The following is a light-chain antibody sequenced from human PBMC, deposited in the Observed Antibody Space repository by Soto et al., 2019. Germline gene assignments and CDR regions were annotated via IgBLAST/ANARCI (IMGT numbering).Light chain of an antibody. CDR1: QSVDSY. V-gene: IGKV3-11*01. Sequence: EIVLTQSPATLSLSPGERATLSCRASQSVDSYLAWYQQKPGQAPRLLIYDASDRATGIPARFSGSGSGTDFTLTISSLEPEDFAVYYCQQRSNWPPITFGQGTRLENK. CDR3: QQRSNWPPIT. CDR2: DAS. J-gene: IGKJ5*01.